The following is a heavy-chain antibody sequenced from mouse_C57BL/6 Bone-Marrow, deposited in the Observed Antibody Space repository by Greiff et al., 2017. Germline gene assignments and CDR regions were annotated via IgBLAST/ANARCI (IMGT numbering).Heavy chain of an antibody. CDR1: GYSITSGYY. J-gene: IGHJ4*01. Sequence: EVQLQQSGPGLVKPSQSLSLTCSVTGYSITSGYYWNWIRQFPGNKLEWMGYISYDGSNNYNPSLKNRIPITRDTSKNQFFLKLNSVTTEDTATYYCASKHYGSSYYAMDYWGQGTSVTVSS. V-gene: IGHV3-6*01. CDR3: ASKHYGSSYYAMDY. CDR2: ISYDGSN. D-gene: IGHD1-1*01.